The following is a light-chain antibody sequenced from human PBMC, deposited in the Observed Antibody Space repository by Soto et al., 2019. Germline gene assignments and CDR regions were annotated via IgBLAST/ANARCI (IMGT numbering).Light chain of an antibody. CDR3: QQRGDWPLT. V-gene: IGKV3-11*01. CDR2: DAF. J-gene: IGKJ4*01. CDR1: QSVSSY. Sequence: EIVLTQSPATLSLSPGERATLSCRASQSVSSYLAWYQQKPGRPPRLLIYDAFNRATGIPARFSGSGSGTDFTLTISSLEPEDFAVYYCQQRGDWPLTFGGGTKVDIK.